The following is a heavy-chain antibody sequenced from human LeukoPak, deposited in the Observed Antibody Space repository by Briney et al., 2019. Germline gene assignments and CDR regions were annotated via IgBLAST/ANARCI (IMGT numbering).Heavy chain of an antibody. CDR2: ISSSSSYI. CDR3: ARGSFCGGDCYLGFDY. CDR1: GVTFSSYS. V-gene: IGHV3-21*01. J-gene: IGHJ4*02. D-gene: IGHD2-21*01. Sequence: GASLRLSCAASGVTFSSYSMNWVRQAPGKGLEWVSSISSSSSYIYYADSVKGRFTISRDNAKNSLYLQMNSLRAEDTAVYYCARGSFCGGDCYLGFDYWGQGTLVTVSS.